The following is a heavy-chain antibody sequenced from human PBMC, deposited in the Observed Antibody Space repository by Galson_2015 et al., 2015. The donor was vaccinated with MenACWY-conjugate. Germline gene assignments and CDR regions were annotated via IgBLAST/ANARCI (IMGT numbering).Heavy chain of an antibody. D-gene: IGHD1-26*01. J-gene: IGHJ4*01. CDR3: ARHSGSYLAGYFDY. Sequence: QSGAEVKKPGESLKISCKASGYSFTTYWIGWVRQLPGKGLEWMGIIYPRDSDTRYSPSFQGQVTMSADKSLSTAYLQWSSLKASDTAMYYCARHSGSYLAGYFDYWGRGTLVTVSS. V-gene: IGHV5-51*01. CDR2: IYPRDSDT. CDR1: GYSFTTYW.